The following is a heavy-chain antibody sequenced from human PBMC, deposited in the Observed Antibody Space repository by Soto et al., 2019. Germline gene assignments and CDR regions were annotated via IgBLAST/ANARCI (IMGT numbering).Heavy chain of an antibody. J-gene: IGHJ4*01. Sequence: SETLSLTCTVYGGSISPYYWSWVRQPPGKGLQCIGYIYHSGSTNYNPSLKSRVTISVDTSKNQFSLKLRSVTAADTAVYYCARHGYDSGASYTDYPGPGSQLTVAS. CDR1: GGSISPYY. V-gene: IGHV4-59*08. CDR2: IYHSGST. CDR3: ARHGYDSGASYTDY. D-gene: IGHD4-17*01.